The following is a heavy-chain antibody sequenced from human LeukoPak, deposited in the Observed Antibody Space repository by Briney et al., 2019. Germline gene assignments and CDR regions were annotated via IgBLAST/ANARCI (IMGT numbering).Heavy chain of an antibody. D-gene: IGHD3-9*01. V-gene: IGHV3-7*05. CDR1: RFTFSNYW. J-gene: IGHJ4*02. Sequence: GGSLRLSCAASRFTFSNYWMSWVRQAPGKGLEWVANINQDGSEKYFVDSVRGRFSISRDNSKNTLDLRMSSLRVEDTAVYYCAKAADWLAADYIDYWGQGTLVTVSS. CDR2: INQDGSEK. CDR3: AKAADWLAADYIDY.